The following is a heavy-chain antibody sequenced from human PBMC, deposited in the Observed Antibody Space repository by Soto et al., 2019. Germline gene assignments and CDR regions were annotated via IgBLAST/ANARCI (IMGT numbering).Heavy chain of an antibody. CDR1: GFTFRNYA. CDR3: ATDRRSTCGYAFAY. CDR2: ISGNGGTK. D-gene: IGHD2-2*01. V-gene: IGHV3-23*04. J-gene: IGHJ4*02. Sequence: EVQLVESGGGLVQPGGSLRLSCAASGFTFRNYAMSWARQAPGKGLEWVSAISGNGGTKHYADSVKGRFTISRDNSKNTLYMHMNSLRVEDTAVYDCATDRRSTCGYAFAYWGQGSLVTVSS.